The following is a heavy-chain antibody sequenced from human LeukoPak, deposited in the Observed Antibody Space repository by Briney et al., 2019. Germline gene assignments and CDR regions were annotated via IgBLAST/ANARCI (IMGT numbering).Heavy chain of an antibody. V-gene: IGHV4-59*12. Sequence: SETLSLTCTVSGGSISSYYWSWVRQPPGKGLEWIGFVYYTGSTNYSPSLKSRVTISVDTSKNQFSLKLRSVTAADTAVYYCARGGYGDYRRSRGTPRRFDYWGQGTLSPSPQ. J-gene: IGHJ4*02. CDR2: VYYTGST. CDR1: GGSISSYY. D-gene: IGHD4-17*01. CDR3: ARGGYGDYRRSRGTPRRFDY.